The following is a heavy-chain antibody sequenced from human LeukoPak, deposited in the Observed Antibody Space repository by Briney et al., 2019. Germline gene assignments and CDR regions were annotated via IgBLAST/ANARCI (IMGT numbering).Heavy chain of an antibody. CDR1: GFTLSSYS. CDR2: ISSSSYI. J-gene: IGHJ3*02. V-gene: IGHV3-21*01. Sequence: GGSLRLSCAASGFTLSSYSMNWVRQAPGKGLEWVSSISSSSYIYYADSVKGRFTTSRDNAKNSLYLQMNSLRAEDTAVYCCARDRLNYDFWSGYLYGWGGAFDISGQGTMVTVSS. D-gene: IGHD3-3*01. CDR3: ARDRLNYDFWSGYLYGWGGAFDI.